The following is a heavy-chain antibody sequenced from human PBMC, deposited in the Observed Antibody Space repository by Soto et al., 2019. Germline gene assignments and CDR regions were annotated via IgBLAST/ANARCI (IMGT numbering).Heavy chain of an antibody. CDR2: ISSSSSSI. J-gene: IGHJ4*02. CDR1: GFTFSSYS. CDR3: ARDQGDGYNYINYFDY. Sequence: GGSLRLSCVVSGFTFSSYSINWVRQAPGKGLEWVSYISSSSSSIYYADSVKGRFTISRDNAKNSLYLQMNSLREEDTAVYYCARDQGDGYNYINYFDYWGQGTLVTVSS. V-gene: IGHV3-48*02. D-gene: IGHD5-12*01.